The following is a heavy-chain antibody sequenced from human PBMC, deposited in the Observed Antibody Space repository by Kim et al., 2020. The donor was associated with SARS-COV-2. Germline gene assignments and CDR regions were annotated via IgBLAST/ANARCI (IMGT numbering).Heavy chain of an antibody. CDR3: ARVWAAAGFWGGMDV. Sequence: SETLSLTCTVSGGSISSYYWSWIRQPPGKGLEWIGYIYYSGSTNYNPSLKSRVTISVDTSKNQFSLKLSSVTAADTAVYYCARVWAAAGFWGGMDVWGQGTTVTVSS. D-gene: IGHD6-13*01. CDR1: GGSISSYY. CDR2: IYYSGST. J-gene: IGHJ6*02. V-gene: IGHV4-59*01.